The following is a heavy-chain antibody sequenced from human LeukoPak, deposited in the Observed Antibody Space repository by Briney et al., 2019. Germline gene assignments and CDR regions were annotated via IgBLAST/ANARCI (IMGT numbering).Heavy chain of an antibody. J-gene: IGHJ4*02. Sequence: TGGSLRLSCAASAFTFSSYGMHWVRQAPGKGLEWVALISYDGSDKHYADSVKGRFTISRDNSKNTLYLQMNSLRADDTAVYYCAKDISGGDCPDYWGQGTLVTVSS. V-gene: IGHV3-30*18. CDR1: AFTFSSYG. D-gene: IGHD2-21*02. CDR2: ISYDGSDK. CDR3: AKDISGGDCPDY.